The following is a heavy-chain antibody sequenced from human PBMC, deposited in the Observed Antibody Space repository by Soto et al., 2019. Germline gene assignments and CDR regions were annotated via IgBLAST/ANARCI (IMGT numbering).Heavy chain of an antibody. V-gene: IGHV4-59*01. CDR2: IYYSGST. J-gene: IGHJ5*02. Sequence: PSLTCTVSGGSISSYYWSWIRQPPGKGLEWIGYIYYSGSTNYNPSLKSRVTISVDTSKNQFSLKLSSVTAADTAVYYCARGLPRRGFLEPWGQGTLVTVSS. CDR1: GGSISSYY. CDR3: ARGLPRRGFLEP. D-gene: IGHD3-3*01.